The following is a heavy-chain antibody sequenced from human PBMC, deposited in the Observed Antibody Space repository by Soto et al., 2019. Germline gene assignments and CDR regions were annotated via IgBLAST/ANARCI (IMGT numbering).Heavy chain of an antibody. V-gene: IGHV1-69*13. CDR1: GGTFSSYA. CDR2: IIPIFGTA. Sequence: SVKVSCKASGGTFSSYAVSWVRQAPGQGLEWMGGIIPIFGTANYAQKFQGRVTITADESTSTAYMELSSLRSEDTAVYYCARDLNYYDSSGYAGPPGVYGMDVWGQGTTVTVSS. J-gene: IGHJ6*02. CDR3: ARDLNYYDSSGYAGPPGVYGMDV. D-gene: IGHD3-22*01.